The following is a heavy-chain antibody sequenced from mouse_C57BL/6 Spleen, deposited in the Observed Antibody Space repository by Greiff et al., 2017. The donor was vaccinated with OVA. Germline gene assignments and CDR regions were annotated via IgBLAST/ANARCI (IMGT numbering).Heavy chain of an antibody. J-gene: IGHJ2*01. Sequence: QVQLQQPGAELVMPGASVKLSCKASGYTFTSYWMHWVKQRPGQGLEWIGEIDPSASYTNYNQKFKGKSTLTVDNSSSTAYMQLSSLTSEDSAVYYCARGTWRKDYWGQGTTLTVSS. CDR1: GYTFTSYW. CDR2: IDPSASYT. CDR3: ARGTWRKDY. V-gene: IGHV1-69*01.